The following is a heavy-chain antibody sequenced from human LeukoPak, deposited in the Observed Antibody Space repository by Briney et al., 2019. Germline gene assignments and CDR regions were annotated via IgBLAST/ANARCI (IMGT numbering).Heavy chain of an antibody. V-gene: IGHV3-30*03. D-gene: IGHD3-10*01. CDR1: GFTLSSYG. CDR3: ASMDYYGSGSYYNPY. CDR2: ISYDGSNK. J-gene: IGHJ4*02. Sequence: GGSLRLSCAASGFTLSSYGMHWVRQAPGKGLEWVAVISYDGSNKYYADSVKGRFTISRDNSKNTLYLQMNSLRAEDTAVYYCASMDYYGSGSYYNPYWGQGTLVTVSS.